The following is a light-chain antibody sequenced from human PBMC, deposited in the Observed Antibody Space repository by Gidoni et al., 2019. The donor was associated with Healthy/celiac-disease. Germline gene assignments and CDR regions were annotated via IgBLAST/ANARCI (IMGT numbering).Light chain of an antibody. CDR1: QSVSSSY. V-gene: IGKV3-20*01. Sequence: VLTQSPGTLSLSPGERATHSCRASQSVSSSYLAWYQQKPGQAPRLLIYGASSRATGIPDRFSGSGSGTDFTLTISRLEPEDFAEYYCQQYGSSPFTFGPGTKVDIK. CDR2: GAS. CDR3: QQYGSSPFT. J-gene: IGKJ3*01.